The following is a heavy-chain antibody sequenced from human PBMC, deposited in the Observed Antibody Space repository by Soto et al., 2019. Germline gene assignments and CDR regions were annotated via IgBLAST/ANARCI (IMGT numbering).Heavy chain of an antibody. J-gene: IGHJ4*02. Sequence: ASVKVSCKASGYTFTGHYIHWVRQAPEQGPEWMGEIGPESGATRYAQKFQGRVTMTRDMSVTTVYMELNNLSPDDTAVYYCGRGRSGQIVVFYWGQGTPVTVSS. D-gene: IGHD1-26*01. CDR1: GYTFTGHY. CDR3: GRGRSGQIVVFY. CDR2: IGPESGAT. V-gene: IGHV1-2*02.